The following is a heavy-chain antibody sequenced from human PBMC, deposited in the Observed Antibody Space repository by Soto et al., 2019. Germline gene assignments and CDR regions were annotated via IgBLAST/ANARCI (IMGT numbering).Heavy chain of an antibody. J-gene: IGHJ5*02. CDR2: IIPIFGTA. CDR1: GGTFSSYA. D-gene: IGHD2-8*01. V-gene: IGHV1-69*01. Sequence: QVQLVQSGAEVKKPGSSVKVSCKASGGTFSSYAISCVRQAPGQGLEWMGVIIPIFGTANYAQKFQGRVTITADASTSTDYMELSRLRSEDPAVYYCARSPLGYCTNGVCYGTGWFDPWGQGTLVTVSS. CDR3: ARSPLGYCTNGVCYGTGWFDP.